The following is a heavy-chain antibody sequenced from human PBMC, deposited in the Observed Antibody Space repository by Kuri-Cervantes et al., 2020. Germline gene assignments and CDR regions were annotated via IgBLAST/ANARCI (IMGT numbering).Heavy chain of an antibody. V-gene: IGHV3-72*01. CDR2: SRNKANSYTT. Sequence: GESLKISCVASGFTFSDHYMDWVRQSPGKGLEWVGRSRNKANSYTTEYAAPVKGRFVISRGDSKNSVYLQMNSLKTEDTAVYYCAADRRSYDYVWGSYRVNFDYWGQGTLVTVSS. CDR3: AADRRSYDYVWGSYRVNFDY. D-gene: IGHD3-16*02. J-gene: IGHJ4*02. CDR1: GFTFSDHY.